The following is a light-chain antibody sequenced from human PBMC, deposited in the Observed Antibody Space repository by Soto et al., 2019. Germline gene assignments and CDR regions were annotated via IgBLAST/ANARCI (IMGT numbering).Light chain of an antibody. Sequence: IQLTQSPSSLSASGGDRVTITCRASQGIGSNLAWYLQKPGEAPKLLVYGASTLQGGVPSRFSGSGSGTLFTLTITSLQPEDFATYFCQQSNRSPLTCGGGTKV. V-gene: IGKV1-9*01. CDR3: QQSNRSPLT. J-gene: IGKJ4*01. CDR2: GAS. CDR1: QGIGSN.